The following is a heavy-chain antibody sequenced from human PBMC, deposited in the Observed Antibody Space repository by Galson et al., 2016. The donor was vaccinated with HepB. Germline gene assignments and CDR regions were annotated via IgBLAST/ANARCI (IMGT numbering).Heavy chain of an antibody. CDR3: AGGSSGRQIVVVTAILVY. J-gene: IGHJ4*02. V-gene: IGHV1-69*13. Sequence: SVKVSCKASGGTFSRNTINWVRQAPGQGLEWMGGIIPIFGTVNYALKFQGRVTITADESTSTAYMELSSLRSEDTAVYYCAGGSSGRQIVVVTAILVYWGQGTLVTVS. CDR2: IIPIFGTV. D-gene: IGHD2-21*02. CDR1: GGTFSRNT.